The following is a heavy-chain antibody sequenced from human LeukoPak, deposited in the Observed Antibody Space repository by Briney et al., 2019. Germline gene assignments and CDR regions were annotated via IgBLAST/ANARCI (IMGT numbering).Heavy chain of an antibody. CDR3: ARGGSSGWHGFAWRNWFDP. Sequence: PSETLSLTCAVYGRSFCGYYWSWIRQPPGKGLEWIGEINHSGSTNYNPSLKSRVTISVDTSKNQFSLKLSSVTAADTAVYYCARGGSSGWHGFAWRNWFDPWGQGTLVTVSS. D-gene: IGHD6-19*01. CDR1: GRSFCGYY. CDR2: INHSGST. J-gene: IGHJ5*02. V-gene: IGHV4-34*01.